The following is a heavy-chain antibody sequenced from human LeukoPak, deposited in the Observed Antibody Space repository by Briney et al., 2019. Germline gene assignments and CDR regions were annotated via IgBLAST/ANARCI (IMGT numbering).Heavy chain of an antibody. D-gene: IGHD2-21*02. Sequence: PGGSLRLSCAASGFTFSSYAMSWVRQAPGKGLEWVSAISGSGGSIYYADSVKGWFTISRDNSKNTLYLQMNSLRAEDTAVYCCAKVTLSVVVTAYYFDYWGQGTLVTVSS. J-gene: IGHJ4*02. V-gene: IGHV3-23*01. CDR1: GFTFSSYA. CDR3: AKVTLSVVVTAYYFDY. CDR2: ISGSGGSI.